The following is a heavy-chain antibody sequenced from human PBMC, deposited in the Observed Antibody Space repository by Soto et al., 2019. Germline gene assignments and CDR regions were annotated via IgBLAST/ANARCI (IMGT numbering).Heavy chain of an antibody. D-gene: IGHD3-16*01. Sequence: PGGSLSLSCSASVFAFPSYGIHWVRQAPGKGLEWVSLIYYDGSKTFYADSVKGRFTISRDDSENTVYLQMNSLRAEDTAVYYCARMGDYYFSMDVWGQGTTVTVSS. CDR3: ARMGDYYFSMDV. J-gene: IGHJ6*02. CDR2: IYYDGSKT. V-gene: IGHV3-33*01. CDR1: VFAFPSYG.